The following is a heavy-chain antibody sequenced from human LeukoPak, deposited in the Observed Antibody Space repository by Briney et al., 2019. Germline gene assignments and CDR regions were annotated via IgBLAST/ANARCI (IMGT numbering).Heavy chain of an antibody. Sequence: SETLSLTCIVSGGSINSYYWSWIRQPPGKGLEWIGYIYYSGSTNYNPSLENRVTISVDTSKKQFSLKLSSVTAADTAVYYCARHKETCSGDYCYLDYFDYWGQGTLVTVSS. CDR1: GGSINSYY. D-gene: IGHD2-15*01. CDR3: ARHKETCSGDYCYLDYFDY. CDR2: IYYSGST. V-gene: IGHV4-59*08. J-gene: IGHJ4*02.